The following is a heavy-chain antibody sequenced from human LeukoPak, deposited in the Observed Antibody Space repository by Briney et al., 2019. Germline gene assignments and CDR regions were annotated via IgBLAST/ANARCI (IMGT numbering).Heavy chain of an antibody. CDR2: ISGYNDNT. CDR3: ARVRAGTVMGRF. J-gene: IGHJ4*02. D-gene: IGHD5-18*01. V-gene: IGHV1-18*01. CDR1: GYSFNNYG. Sequence: ASVNVSCKASGYSFNNYGISWVRQAPGQGLEWMGWISGYNDNTNYAQKLQARVSLTRDTSTSTASMELRGVRSDDTGVYFCARVRAGTVMGRFWGEGTLVTVSS.